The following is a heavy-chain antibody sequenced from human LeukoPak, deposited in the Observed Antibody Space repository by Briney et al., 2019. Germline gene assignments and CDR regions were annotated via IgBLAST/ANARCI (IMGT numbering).Heavy chain of an antibody. CDR2: ISYDGSNK. CDR1: GFTFSRYA. CDR3: TRDYYPSIAAAGTAFDY. D-gene: IGHD6-13*01. Sequence: TGSSLRLFCAASGFTFSRYAMQWVRQAPGKGLEGVAVISYDGSNKYYADSVKGRFTISRDISKNTLYLQMTSLRAEDTAVYYCTRDYYPSIAAAGTAFDYWGQGTLVTVSS. V-gene: IGHV3-30*04. J-gene: IGHJ4*02.